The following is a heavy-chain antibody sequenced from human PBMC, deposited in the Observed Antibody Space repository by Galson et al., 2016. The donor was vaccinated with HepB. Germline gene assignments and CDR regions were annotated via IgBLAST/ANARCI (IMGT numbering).Heavy chain of an antibody. CDR3: ARVGHLFYYGMDV. J-gene: IGHJ6*02. CDR2: IFHTGTT. Sequence: SETLSLTCAVSGGSISDSTWWSWVRQPPGEGLEWIGEIFHTGTTNYNPSLRSRVTISLDKSKNQSSLWLTSVTAADTAVYYCARVGHLFYYGMDVWGQGTTVTVSS. V-gene: IGHV4-4*02. CDR1: GGSISDSTW.